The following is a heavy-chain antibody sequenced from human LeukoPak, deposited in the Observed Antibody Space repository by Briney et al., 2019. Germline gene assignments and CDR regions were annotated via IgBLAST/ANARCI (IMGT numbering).Heavy chain of an antibody. J-gene: IGHJ4*02. CDR3: ASTDYDSSGLTHDY. CDR1: GGSISSGGYY. D-gene: IGHD3-22*01. Sequence: SQTLSLTCTVSGGSISSGGYYWSWIRQHPGKGLEWIGYIYYSGSTYYNPSLKSRVTISVDTSKNQSSLELSSVTAADTAVYYCASTDYDSSGLTHDYWGQGTLVTVSS. CDR2: IYYSGST. V-gene: IGHV4-31*03.